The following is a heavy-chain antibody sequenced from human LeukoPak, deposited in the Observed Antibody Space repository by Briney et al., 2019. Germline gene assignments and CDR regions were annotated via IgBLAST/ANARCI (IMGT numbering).Heavy chain of an antibody. CDR3: ARENIAAAGGGIDY. CDR1: GFTFSSYA. J-gene: IGHJ4*02. CDR2: ISYDGSNK. V-gene: IGHV3-30*04. D-gene: IGHD6-13*01. Sequence: GGSLRLSCAASGFTFSSYAMHWVRQAPGKGLEWVAVISYDGSNKYYADSVKDRFTISRDNSKNTLYLQMNSLRAEDTAVYYCARENIAAAGGGIDYWGQGTLVTVSS.